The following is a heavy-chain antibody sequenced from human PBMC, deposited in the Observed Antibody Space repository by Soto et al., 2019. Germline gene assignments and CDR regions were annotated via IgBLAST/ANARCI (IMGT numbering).Heavy chain of an antibody. Sequence: GGSLRLSCTASGFTFGDYAMSWFRQAPGKGLEWVGFIRSKAYGGTTEYAASVKGRFTISRDDSKSIAYLQMNSLKTEDTAVYYCTRDQSYDFWSGYYYYYMDVWGKGTTVTVSS. CDR1: GFTFGDYA. CDR2: IRSKAYGGTT. CDR3: TRDQSYDFWSGYYYYYMDV. D-gene: IGHD3-3*01. J-gene: IGHJ6*03. V-gene: IGHV3-49*03.